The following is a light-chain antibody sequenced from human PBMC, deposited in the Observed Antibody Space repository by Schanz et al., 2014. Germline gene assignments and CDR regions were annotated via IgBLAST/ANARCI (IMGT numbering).Light chain of an antibody. CDR3: QQYNIYPYT. Sequence: DIQMTQSPSTLSASVGDRVTITCRASQSISTSLAWHQQKPGKAPKLLIYKASSLESGVPSRFSGSGSGTEFTLTISRLEPDDFATYYCQQYNIYPYTFGQGTKLEIK. J-gene: IGKJ2*01. V-gene: IGKV1-5*03. CDR2: KAS. CDR1: QSISTS.